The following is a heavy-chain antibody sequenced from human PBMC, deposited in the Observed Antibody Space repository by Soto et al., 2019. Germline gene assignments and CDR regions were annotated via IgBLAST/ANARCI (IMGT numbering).Heavy chain of an antibody. D-gene: IGHD3-3*01. Sequence: QVQLVESGGGVVQPGRSLRLSCAASGFTFSSYAMHWVRQAPGKGLEWVAVISYDGSNKYYADSVKGRFTISRDNSKNTRYLQMNSLRAEDTAVYYCARAVDDYYYYGMDVWGQGTTVTVSS. CDR1: GFTFSSYA. V-gene: IGHV3-30-3*01. J-gene: IGHJ6*02. CDR3: ARAVDDYYYYGMDV. CDR2: ISYDGSNK.